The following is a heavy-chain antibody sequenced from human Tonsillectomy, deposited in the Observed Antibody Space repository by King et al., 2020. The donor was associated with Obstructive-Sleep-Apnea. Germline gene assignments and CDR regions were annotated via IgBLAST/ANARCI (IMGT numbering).Heavy chain of an antibody. J-gene: IGHJ4*02. Sequence: VQLVESGGGVVQPGRSLRLSCAASGFTFSTYGMHWVRQAPGKGLEWVAVIWYDGSNKYYADSVKGRFTISRDNSKNTLYLQMNSLRAEDTALYYCSRGEHSSSWHRDFDYWGQGTLVTVSS. CDR2: IWYDGSNK. CDR3: SRGEHSSSWHRDFDY. D-gene: IGHD6-13*01. CDR1: GFTFSTYG. V-gene: IGHV3-33*01.